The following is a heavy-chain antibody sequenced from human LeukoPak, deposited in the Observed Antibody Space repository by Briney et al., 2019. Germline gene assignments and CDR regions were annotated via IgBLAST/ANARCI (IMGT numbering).Heavy chain of an antibody. Sequence: GASVKVSCKASGGTSSNYAISWVRQAPGQGLEWMGRIIPILGVPNYAQKFQDRVTITADKSTSTAYMELSSLRSEDTAVYYCARVYSGRYYGSSGYYWDWGQGTLVTVSS. V-gene: IGHV1-69*04. CDR1: GGTSSNYA. J-gene: IGHJ4*02. D-gene: IGHD3-22*01. CDR3: ARVYSGRYYGSSGYYWD. CDR2: IIPILGVP.